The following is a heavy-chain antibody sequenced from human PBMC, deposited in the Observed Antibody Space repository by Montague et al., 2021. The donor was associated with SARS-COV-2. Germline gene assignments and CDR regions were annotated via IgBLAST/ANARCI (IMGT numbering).Heavy chain of an antibody. CDR3: ARDQGYNWNYYYYYGMDV. CDR2: IYYSWST. D-gene: IGHD1-20*01. Sequence: SETLSLTCTVSGGSISSSSYYWGWIRQPPGILLEWIGSIYYSWSTYYNPSLKSRVTISVDTSNIQFSLKLSSVTAADTAVYYCARDQGYNWNYYYYYGMDVWGQGNTVNVSS. CDR1: GGSISSSSYY. V-gene: IGHV4-39*07. J-gene: IGHJ6*02.